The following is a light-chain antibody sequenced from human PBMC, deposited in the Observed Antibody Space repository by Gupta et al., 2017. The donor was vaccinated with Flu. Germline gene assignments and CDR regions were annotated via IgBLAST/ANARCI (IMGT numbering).Light chain of an antibody. CDR2: EVN. Sequence: QSALTQSGPGSRSPVQSLTISCTGTSSDVGDYNNVSWYHQHPGKAPKLMIYEVNNRPSGVSNRFSGSKSGNTASLTITGLQAEDEADYYCSSYTSSNTLYVFGTGTKVTVL. V-gene: IGLV2-14*01. CDR1: SSDVGDYNN. CDR3: SSYTSSNTLYV. J-gene: IGLJ1*01.